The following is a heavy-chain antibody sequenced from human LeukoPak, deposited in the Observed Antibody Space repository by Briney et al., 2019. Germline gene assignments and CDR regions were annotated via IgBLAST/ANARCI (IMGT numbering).Heavy chain of an antibody. V-gene: IGHV4-4*07. CDR2: IYTSGST. CDR3: ARVIDYVRGSYRYNHYFDY. D-gene: IGHD3-16*02. Sequence: SETLSLTCTVSGGSISSYYWSWIRQPAGKGLEWIGRIYTSGSTNYNPSLKSRVTMSVDTSKSQFSLKLSSVTAADTAVYYCARVIDYVRGSYRYNHYFDYWGQGTLVTVSS. J-gene: IGHJ4*02. CDR1: GGSISSYY.